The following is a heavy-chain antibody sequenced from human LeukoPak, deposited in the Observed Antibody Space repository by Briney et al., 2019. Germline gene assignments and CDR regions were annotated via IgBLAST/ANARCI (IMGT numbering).Heavy chain of an antibody. V-gene: IGHV3-33*01. J-gene: IGHJ4*02. CDR1: GFTFSSYG. CDR2: IWYDGSNK. Sequence: GGSLRLSCAASGFTFSSYGMHWVRQAPGKGLEWVAVIWYDGSNKYYADSVKGRFTISRDNSKNTLYLQMNSLRAEDTAVYCCARDPFEGATPDYFDYWGQGTLVTVSS. CDR3: ARDPFEGATPDYFDY. D-gene: IGHD1-26*01.